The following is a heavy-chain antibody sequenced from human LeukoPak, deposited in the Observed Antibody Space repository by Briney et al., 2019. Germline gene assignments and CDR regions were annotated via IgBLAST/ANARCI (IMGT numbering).Heavy chain of an antibody. J-gene: IGHJ5*02. V-gene: IGHV4-39*01. CDR3: ARYSSSTYNWFDP. CDR2: IYYGGST. CDR1: GGSISSSTYY. Sequence: SETLSLTCTVSGGSISSSTYYWGWIRQPPGKGLEWIGGIYYGGSTYYNPSLKSRITISVDTSKNQFSLKLSSVTAADTAVYYCARYSSSTYNWFDPWGQGTLVTFSS. D-gene: IGHD6-13*01.